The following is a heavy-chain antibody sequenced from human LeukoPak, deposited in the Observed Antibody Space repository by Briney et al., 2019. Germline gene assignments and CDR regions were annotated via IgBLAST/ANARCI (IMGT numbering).Heavy chain of an antibody. CDR1: GYTFTSYD. CDR3: ARFKGSSSWYGKYDAFDI. Sequence: ASVKVSCKASGYTFTSYDINWVRQATGHGLEWMGWMNPNSGNTGYAQKFQGRVTMTRNTSISTAYMELSSLRSEDTAVYYCARFKGSSSWYGKYDAFDIWGQGTMVTVSS. CDR2: MNPNSGNT. J-gene: IGHJ3*02. V-gene: IGHV1-8*01. D-gene: IGHD6-13*01.